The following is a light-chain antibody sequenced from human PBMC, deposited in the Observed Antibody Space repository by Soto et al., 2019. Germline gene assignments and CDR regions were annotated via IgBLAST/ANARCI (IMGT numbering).Light chain of an antibody. CDR3: QQYNSYWT. Sequence: DIQMTQSPSTLSASVGDRVTITCRASQSLSSWMAWYQQKPGKAPKLLIYDASSLESGVPSRFSGSGSGTEFTLTISRLQPEDFADYYCQQYNSYWTVGQGTNVEIK. CDR1: QSLSSW. V-gene: IGKV1-5*01. J-gene: IGKJ1*01. CDR2: DAS.